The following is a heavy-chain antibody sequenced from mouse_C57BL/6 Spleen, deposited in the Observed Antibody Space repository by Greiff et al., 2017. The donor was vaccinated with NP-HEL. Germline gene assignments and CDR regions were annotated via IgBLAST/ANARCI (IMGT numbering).Heavy chain of an antibody. CDR1: GYTFTDYN. J-gene: IGHJ3*01. Sequence: EVQLQQSGPELVKPGASVKIPCKASGYTFTDYNMDWVKQSHGKSLEWIADINPNNGGTIYNQKFKGKATLTVDKSSSTAYMELRSLTSEDTAVDYCARGEDDGYYVGFAYWGQGTLVTVSA. CDR3: ARGEDDGYYVGFAY. V-gene: IGHV1-18*01. CDR2: INPNNGGT. D-gene: IGHD2-3*01.